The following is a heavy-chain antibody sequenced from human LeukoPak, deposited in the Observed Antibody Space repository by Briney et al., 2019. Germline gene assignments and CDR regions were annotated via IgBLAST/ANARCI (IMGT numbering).Heavy chain of an antibody. CDR3: AKDFGSGYYFDY. Sequence: PGGSLRLSCAASGFAFSSYAMNWVRQVPGKGLEWVSVISGDGDSTYYADSVKGRFSISRDNSKNTVYLQINSLRGEDTAVYYCAKDFGSGYYFDYWGQGTLVTVSS. CDR2: ISGDGDST. V-gene: IGHV3-23*01. CDR1: GFAFSSYA. J-gene: IGHJ4*02. D-gene: IGHD3-22*01.